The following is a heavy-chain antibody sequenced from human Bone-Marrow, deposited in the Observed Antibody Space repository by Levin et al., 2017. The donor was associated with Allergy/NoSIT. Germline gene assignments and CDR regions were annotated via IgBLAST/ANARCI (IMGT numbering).Heavy chain of an antibody. J-gene: IGHJ3*02. D-gene: IGHD1-1*01. V-gene: IGHV3-23*01. CDR2: ITGSGGNI. CDR3: AKTTGRTWAFDI. CDR1: GFTFSDYA. Sequence: LSLTCAASGFTFSDYAVTWVRQAPGKGLEWVSAITGSGGNIYDADSVKGRFTISRDNSKSTVYLQMSSLRVEDTALYYCAKTTGRTWAFDIWGQGTMVTVSS.